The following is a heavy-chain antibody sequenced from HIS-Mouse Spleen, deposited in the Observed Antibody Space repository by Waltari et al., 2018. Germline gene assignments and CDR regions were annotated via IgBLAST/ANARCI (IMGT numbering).Heavy chain of an antibody. CDR1: GGSISSSSYY. CDR3: AAMVRGVLDY. D-gene: IGHD3-10*01. Sequence: QLQLQESGPGLVKPSETLSLTCTVSGGSISSSSYYWGWIRQPPGKGLGWIGSIYYSGSTYYNPSLKSRVTISVDTSKNQFSLKLSSVTAADTAVYYCAAMVRGVLDYWGQGTLVTVSS. V-gene: IGHV4-39*07. CDR2: IYYSGST. J-gene: IGHJ4*02.